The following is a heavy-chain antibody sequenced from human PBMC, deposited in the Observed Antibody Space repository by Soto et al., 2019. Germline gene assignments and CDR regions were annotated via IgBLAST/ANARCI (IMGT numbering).Heavy chain of an antibody. CDR3: AKIKGIAAAGPRTYGMDV. D-gene: IGHD6-13*01. CDR2: ISYDGSNK. V-gene: IGHV3-30*18. Sequence: QVQLVESGGGVVQPGRSLRLSCAASGFTFSSYGMHWVRQAPGKGLEWVAVISYDGSNKYYADSVKGRFTISRDNSKNTLYLQMNSLRAEDTAVYYCAKIKGIAAAGPRTYGMDVWGQGTTVTVSS. J-gene: IGHJ6*02. CDR1: GFTFSSYG.